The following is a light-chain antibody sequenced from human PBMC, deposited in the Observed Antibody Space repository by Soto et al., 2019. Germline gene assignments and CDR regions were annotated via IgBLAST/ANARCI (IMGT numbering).Light chain of an antibody. CDR3: QQYGHSPPIT. J-gene: IGKJ5*01. CDR1: QSVSSSY. Sequence: EIVLTHSPGTLSLSPGEVATLSCRASQSVSSSYLAWYQQKPGQAPRLLIYGASSRATGIPDRFSGSGSGTDFTLTISRLEPEDFAVYYCQQYGHSPPITFGQGTRLEIK. V-gene: IGKV3-20*01. CDR2: GAS.